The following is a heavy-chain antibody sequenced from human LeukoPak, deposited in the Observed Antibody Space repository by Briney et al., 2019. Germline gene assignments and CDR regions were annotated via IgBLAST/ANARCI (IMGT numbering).Heavy chain of an antibody. Sequence: ASVKVSCKASGYTFTGDYMHWVRQAPGQGLELMGLINPYSGGRNYAQKFPGSVTMTRDKSNSTGYMDLGSLRSDATDMYYCAKRFERTYYFDYWGQETLVTVSS. J-gene: IGHJ4*02. D-gene: IGHD3-10*01. CDR2: INPYSGGR. CDR3: AKRFERTYYFDY. CDR1: GYTFTGDY. V-gene: IGHV1-2*02.